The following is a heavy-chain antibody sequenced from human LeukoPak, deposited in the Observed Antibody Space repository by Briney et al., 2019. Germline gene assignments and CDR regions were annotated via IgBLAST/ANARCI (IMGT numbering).Heavy chain of an antibody. Sequence: PGGSLRLSCAASGFTFSSYAMTWVRQGPGKGLESVSDISGGGGNTYYADSVKGPFTISRDNSKNTLYLQMHSLRAEDTAVYYCAIYSGYGTNAFDIWGQGTMVTVSS. CDR3: AIYSGYGTNAFDI. V-gene: IGHV3-23*01. CDR2: ISGGGGNT. CDR1: GFTFSSYA. D-gene: IGHD5-12*01. J-gene: IGHJ3*02.